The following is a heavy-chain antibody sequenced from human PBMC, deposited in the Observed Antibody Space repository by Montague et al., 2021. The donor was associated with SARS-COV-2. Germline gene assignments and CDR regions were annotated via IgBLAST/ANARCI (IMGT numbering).Heavy chain of an antibody. D-gene: IGHD6-13*01. CDR3: ATLSRRTAAGTRDYFGLDV. V-gene: IGHV4-59*01. Sequence: SETLSLTCTVSGGSISSYYWSWIRQPPGKGLEWIGYIYYSGSTNYNPSLKSRVTISLDTSKNQFSLKLNSVTAADTAVYYCATLSRRTAAGTRDYFGLDVWGQGTTVVVSS. CDR1: GGSISSYY. J-gene: IGHJ6*02. CDR2: IYYSGST.